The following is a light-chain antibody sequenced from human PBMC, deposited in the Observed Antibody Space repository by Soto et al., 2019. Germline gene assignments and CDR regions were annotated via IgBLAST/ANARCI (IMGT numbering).Light chain of an antibody. CDR2: LSS. J-gene: IGKJ1*01. CDR3: MKSLQTPPWR. CDR1: RGLLQTNGYTY. Sequence: DLVITQSPLALPVPLAPHAPLSFSSLRGLLQTNGYTYLDWYLQKPGQSPRLLIYLSSIRACGVPDRFSGSGSGTEFTLKISKVEAQDVGVYYSMKSLQTPPWRFGPGTKVDIK. V-gene: IGKV2-28*01.